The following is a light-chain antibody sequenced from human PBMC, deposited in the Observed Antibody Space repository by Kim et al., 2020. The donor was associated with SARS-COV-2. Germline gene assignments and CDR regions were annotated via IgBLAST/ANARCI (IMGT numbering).Light chain of an antibody. J-gene: IGKJ2*01. V-gene: IGKV1-5*03. Sequence: ASGGDRVTLSCRASQNIGTYLAWYQHKPGKAPTLLVYQASSLEGGVPSRFSGSGSETEFILTINSLQPDDFATYYCQHYNSYPYTFGQGTKLEI. CDR3: QHYNSYPYT. CDR2: QAS. CDR1: QNIGTY.